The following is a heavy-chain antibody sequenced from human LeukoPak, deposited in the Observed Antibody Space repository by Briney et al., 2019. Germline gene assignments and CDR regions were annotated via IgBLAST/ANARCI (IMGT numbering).Heavy chain of an antibody. CDR3: ARSYRAHQTFYSSHFFDY. CDR1: GGSFSGYY. D-gene: IGHD5-18*01. CDR2: INHFGRT. V-gene: IGHV4-34*01. Sequence: SETLSLTCAVYGGSFSGYYWNWIRQPLGKGLEWIGEINHFGRTKYNPSLKSRVTISGDTSKNQFSLKINSLTAADTAVYYCARSYRAHQTFYSSHFFDYWGQGTLVTVSA. J-gene: IGHJ4*02.